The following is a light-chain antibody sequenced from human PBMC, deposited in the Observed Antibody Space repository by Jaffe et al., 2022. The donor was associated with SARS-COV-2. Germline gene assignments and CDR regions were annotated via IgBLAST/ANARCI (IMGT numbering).Light chain of an antibody. CDR2: DDY. J-gene: IGLJ3*02. V-gene: IGLV1-51*01. CDR3: ATWDTSLNVGV. Sequence: QSVLTQPPSVSAAPGQKVTISCSGSISNIGSYSVSWFQQLPGTAPKALIYDDYKRPSDIPDRFSGSKSGTSATLGITGLQTGDEADYYCATWDTSLNVGVFGGGTKLTVL. CDR1: ISNIGSYS.